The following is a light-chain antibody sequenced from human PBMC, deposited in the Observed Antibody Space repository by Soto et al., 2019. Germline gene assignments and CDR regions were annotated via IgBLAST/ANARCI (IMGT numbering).Light chain of an antibody. V-gene: IGLV2-14*01. CDR3: SSYTSSSTLV. Sequence: QSVLTQPASVSGSPGQSITISCTGTSRDVGGYNYVSWYQQHPGKAPKLMIYEVSNRPSGVSNRFSGSKSGNTASLTISGLQAEDEADYYCSSYTSSSTLVFGTGTKVTV. CDR2: EVS. J-gene: IGLJ1*01. CDR1: SRDVGGYNY.